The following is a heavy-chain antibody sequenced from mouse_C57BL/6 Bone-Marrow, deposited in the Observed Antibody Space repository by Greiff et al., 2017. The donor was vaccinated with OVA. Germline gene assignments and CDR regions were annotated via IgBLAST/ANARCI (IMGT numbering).Heavy chain of an antibody. D-gene: IGHD2-1*01. CDR3: ARGDYGNYPYYAMDY. CDR1: GYTFTSYW. J-gene: IGHJ4*01. Sequence: QVQLQQPGAELVRPGSSVKLSCKASGYTFTSYWMQWVKQRPIQGLEWIGNIDPSDSETHYNQKFKDKATLTVDKSSSTAYMQLSSLTSEDSAVYYCARGDYGNYPYYAMDYWGQGTSVTVSS. V-gene: IGHV1-52*01. CDR2: IDPSDSET.